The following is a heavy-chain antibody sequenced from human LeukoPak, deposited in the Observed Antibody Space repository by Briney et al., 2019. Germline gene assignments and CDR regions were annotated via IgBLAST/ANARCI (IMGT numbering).Heavy chain of an antibody. J-gene: IGHJ4*02. CDR1: GFTFSSYS. V-gene: IGHV3-48*01. D-gene: IGHD6-19*01. Sequence: GGSLRLSCAASGFTFSSYSMNWVRQAPGKGLEWVSYISGSSGTRYYADSVKGRFTISRDNAKNPLYLQMNSLRAEDTAVYYCVRAPYTSGWYRGDNDYWGQGTLVTVSS. CDR3: VRAPYTSGWYRGDNDY. CDR2: ISGSSGTR.